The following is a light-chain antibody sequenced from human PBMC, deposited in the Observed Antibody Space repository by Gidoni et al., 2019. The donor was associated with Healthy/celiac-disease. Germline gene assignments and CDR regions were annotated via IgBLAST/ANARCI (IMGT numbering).Light chain of an antibody. V-gene: IGKV1-13*02. CDR1: QGISSA. CDR2: DAS. J-gene: IGKJ4*01. CDR3: QQFS. Sequence: AIQLTQSPSSLSASVGDRVTITCRASQGISSALAWYQQKPGKAPKLLIYDASSLESGVPSRFSGSGSGTDFTLTISSLQPEDFATYYCQQFSFGGXTKVEIK.